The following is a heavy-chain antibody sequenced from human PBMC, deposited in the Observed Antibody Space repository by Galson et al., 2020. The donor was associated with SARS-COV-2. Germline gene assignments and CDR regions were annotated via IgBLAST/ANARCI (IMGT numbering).Heavy chain of an antibody. CDR1: GDSTSSGTYY. V-gene: IGHV4-39*01. D-gene: IGHD3-22*01. Sequence: ETSETLSLTCTVSGDSTSSGTYYWGWIRQSPGKGLEWIGTIYYGGSTSYNTSLKSRVTISIDTSKNQFSLKLNSVTAADTAVYYCARLGGEDYYYSSGYFFKEWSQGTLVTVSS. J-gene: IGHJ4*02. CDR2: IYYGGST. CDR3: ARLGGEDYYYSSGYFFKE.